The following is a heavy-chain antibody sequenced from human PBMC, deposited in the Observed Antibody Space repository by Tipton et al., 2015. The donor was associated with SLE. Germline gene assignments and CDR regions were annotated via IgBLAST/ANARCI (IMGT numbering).Heavy chain of an antibody. CDR2: IYYSGAT. J-gene: IGHJ5*02. Sequence: TLSLTCAVSDYPIHTGYYWGWIRQPPGKGLEWIGSIYYSGATYYNPSLSSRVTISIDTSSNQFSLKLTSVTAADTAVYYCVRRVLESAIVGVTGNWLDPWGQGTLVTVSS. CDR3: VRRVLESAIVGVTGNWLDP. CDR1: DYPIHTGYY. V-gene: IGHV4-38-2*01. D-gene: IGHD3-3*01.